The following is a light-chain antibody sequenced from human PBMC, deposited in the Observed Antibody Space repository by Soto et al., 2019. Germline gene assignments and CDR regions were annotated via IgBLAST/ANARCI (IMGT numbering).Light chain of an antibody. V-gene: IGKV1-5*01. Sequence: DIQMTQSPSTLPASVGDRVTITCRASQSISSWLAWYQQKPGKAPKLLIYDASSLESGVPSRFSGSGSGTEFTLTISSLQPDDFATYYCQHYNSYPWTFGQGTKVDI. CDR1: QSISSW. CDR2: DAS. CDR3: QHYNSYPWT. J-gene: IGKJ1*01.